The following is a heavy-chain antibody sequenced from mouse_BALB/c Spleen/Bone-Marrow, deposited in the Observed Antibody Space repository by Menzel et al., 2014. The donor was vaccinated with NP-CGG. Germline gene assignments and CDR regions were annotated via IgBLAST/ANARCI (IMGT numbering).Heavy chain of an antibody. J-gene: IGHJ3*01. V-gene: IGHV1-4*02. CDR3: AREGRNGSCFAY. CDR1: GYTFTSYT. CDR2: IVPSSGYT. Sequence: QVQLQQSGAELARPGASVKMSCKASGYTFTSYTIQWVKRRPGQGLEWVGYIVPSSGYTDYNQNFKDKTTLTADKSSSTAYMQLISLTSADAAVYYCAREGRNGSCFAYWGQGTLVTVSA. D-gene: IGHD3-3*01.